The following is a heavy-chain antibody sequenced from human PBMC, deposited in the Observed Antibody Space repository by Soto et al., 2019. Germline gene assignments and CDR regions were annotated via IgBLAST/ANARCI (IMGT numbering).Heavy chain of an antibody. CDR1: GGSISSYY. CDR3: ARGGRVLRYFDWSL. CDR2: IYYSGST. D-gene: IGHD3-9*01. Sequence: PSETLSLTCTVSGGSISSYYWIWIRQPPGKGLEWIGYIYYSGSTNYNPSLKSRVTISVDTSKNQFSRKLSSVTAADTAVYYCARGGRVLRYFDWSLWGQGTLVTVS. V-gene: IGHV4-59*01. J-gene: IGHJ4*02.